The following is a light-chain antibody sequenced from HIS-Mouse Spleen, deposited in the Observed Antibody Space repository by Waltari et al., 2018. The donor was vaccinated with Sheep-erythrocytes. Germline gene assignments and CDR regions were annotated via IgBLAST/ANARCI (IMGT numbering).Light chain of an antibody. CDR1: SSDVGSYNR. V-gene: IGLV2-18*01. Sequence: QSALTQPPSVSGSPGQSVTISCTGTSSDVGSYNRVSWYQQPPATAPKLIVYEGSNRPSGVPDRFSGSKSGNTASLTISGLQAEDEADYYCSLYTSSSTLVFGGGTKLTVL. J-gene: IGLJ2*01. CDR3: SLYTSSSTLV. CDR2: EGS.